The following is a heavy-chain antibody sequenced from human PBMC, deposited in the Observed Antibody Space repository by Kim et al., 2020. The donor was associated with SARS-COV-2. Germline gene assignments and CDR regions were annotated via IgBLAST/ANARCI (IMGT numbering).Heavy chain of an antibody. CDR3: ARDLVRGAFDI. J-gene: IGHJ3*02. CDR2: IYHSGST. V-gene: IGHV4-38-2*02. Sequence: SETLSLTCTVSGYSISSGYYWGWIRQPPGKGLEWIGSIYHSGSTYYNPSLKSRVTISVDTSKNQFSLKLSSVTAADTAVYYCARDLVRGAFDIWGQGTMV. D-gene: IGHD3-10*01. CDR1: GYSISSGYY.